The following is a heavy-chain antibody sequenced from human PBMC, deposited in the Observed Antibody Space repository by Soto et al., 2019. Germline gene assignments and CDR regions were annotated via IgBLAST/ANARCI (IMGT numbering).Heavy chain of an antibody. J-gene: IGHJ6*02. CDR2: INHSGST. CDR1: GGSLSGYY. D-gene: IGHD3-9*01. CDR3: ARGGDYDILTGYYRKYYYYYGMDV. V-gene: IGHV4-34*01. Sequence: PSETLSLTCAVYGGSLSGYYWSWIRQPPGKGLEWIGEINHSGSTNYNPSLKSRVTISVDTSKNQFSLKLSSVTAADTAVYYCARGGDYDILTGYYRKYYYYYGMDVWGQGTTVTVSS.